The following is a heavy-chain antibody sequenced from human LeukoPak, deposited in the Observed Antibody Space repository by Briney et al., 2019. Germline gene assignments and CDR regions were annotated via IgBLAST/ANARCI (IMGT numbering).Heavy chain of an antibody. Sequence: GGSLRLSCAASGFTFSSYWMHWVRQAPGKGLDWVGRIKSKTDGGTTDYAAPVKGRFTISRDDSKNTLYLQMNSLKTEDTAVYYCTTDGGVITSFDYWGQGTLVTVSS. J-gene: IGHJ4*02. CDR2: IKSKTDGGTT. CDR3: TTDGGVITSFDY. V-gene: IGHV3-15*01. D-gene: IGHD3-22*01. CDR1: GFTFSSYW.